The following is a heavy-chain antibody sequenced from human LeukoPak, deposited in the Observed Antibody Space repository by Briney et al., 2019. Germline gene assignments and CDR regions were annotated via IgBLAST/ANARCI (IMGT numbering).Heavy chain of an antibody. Sequence: SETLSLACAVSGDSIRSYYWSWIRQPPGKGLEWIGFIYYSGTTTNYNPSLKSRVTISIDTSKNLFSLRLTSVTAADPAVYYCPSGWGDVRGDYWGQGTLVTVSS. D-gene: IGHD3-10*01. J-gene: IGHJ4*02. CDR2: IYYSGTTT. CDR1: GDSIRSYY. V-gene: IGHV4-59*01. CDR3: PSGWGDVRGDY.